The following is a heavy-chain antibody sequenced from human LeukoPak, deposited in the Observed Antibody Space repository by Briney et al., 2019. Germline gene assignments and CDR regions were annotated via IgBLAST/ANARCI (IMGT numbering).Heavy chain of an antibody. V-gene: IGHV7-4-1*01. CDR1: GYTFTSYA. J-gene: IGHJ6*02. CDR3: ARARDPFYYGSGSGYYGMDV. Sequence: RASVKVSCKASGYTFTSYAMNWVRQAPGQGLEWMGWINTNTGNPTYAQGFTGRFVFSLDTSVSTAYLQIGSLKAEDTAVYYCARARDPFYYGSGSGYYGMDVWGQGTTVTVSS. CDR2: INTNTGNP. D-gene: IGHD3-10*01.